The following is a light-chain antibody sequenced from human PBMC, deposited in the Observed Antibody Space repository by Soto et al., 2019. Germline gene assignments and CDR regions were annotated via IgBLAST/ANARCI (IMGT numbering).Light chain of an antibody. V-gene: IGKV3-15*01. Sequence: ETVMTQSPASLSVSAGVRATVSCRASQSVSSNLAWYQHKPGQAPRLLIYGASTRATGIPARFSGSGSGTEFTLTISSLQSEDFAVYYCQQYNNWPPLTFGGGTKVDIK. CDR3: QQYNNWPPLT. CDR2: GAS. CDR1: QSVSSN. J-gene: IGKJ4*01.